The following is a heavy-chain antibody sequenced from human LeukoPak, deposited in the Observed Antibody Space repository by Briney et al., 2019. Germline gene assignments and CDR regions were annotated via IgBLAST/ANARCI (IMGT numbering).Heavy chain of an antibody. CDR2: INHSGST. V-gene: IGHV4-34*01. J-gene: IGHJ4*02. CDR1: GESFSGYY. CDR3: ARGWLSYSSGWYYGGYFDY. D-gene: IGHD6-19*01. Sequence: PSETRSLTCTVYGESFSGYYWSWIRQPPGKGLEWIGVINHSGSTNYNPSLKSRVTISVDTSKNQFSLKQCSVTAADTAVYYCARGWLSYSSGWYYGGYFDYWGQGTLVTVSS.